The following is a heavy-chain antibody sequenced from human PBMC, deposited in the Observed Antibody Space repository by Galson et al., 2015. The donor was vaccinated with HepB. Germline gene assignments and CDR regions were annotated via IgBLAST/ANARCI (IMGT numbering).Heavy chain of an antibody. J-gene: IGHJ4*02. CDR2: INPSGGSA. D-gene: IGHD2-8*01. Sequence: SVKVSCKASGYTSTRYYIQWVRQAPGQGLEWMGIINPSGGSASYAQKFQGRVTMTRDTSTSTVYMELSSLRSEDTAVYYCARGVYCTDGVCHDYWGQGTLVTVSS. CDR1: GYTSTRYY. CDR3: ARGVYCTDGVCHDY. V-gene: IGHV1-46*01.